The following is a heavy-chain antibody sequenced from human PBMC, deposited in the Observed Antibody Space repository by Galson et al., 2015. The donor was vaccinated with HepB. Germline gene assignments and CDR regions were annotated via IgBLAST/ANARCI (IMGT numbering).Heavy chain of an antibody. D-gene: IGHD7-27*01. J-gene: IGHJ4*02. CDR1: GYTFTGYY. CDR3: ARSQITGVWGESPLPRLFDY. Sequence: SVKVSCKASGYTFTGYYMHWVRQAPGQGLEWMGRINPNSGGTNYAQKFQGRVTMTRDTSISTAYMELSRLRSDDTAVYYCARSQITGVWGESPLPRLFDYWGQGTLVTVSS. CDR2: INPNSGGT. V-gene: IGHV1-2*06.